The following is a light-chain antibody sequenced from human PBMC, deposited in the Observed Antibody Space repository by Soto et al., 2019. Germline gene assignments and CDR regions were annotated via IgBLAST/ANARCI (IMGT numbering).Light chain of an antibody. CDR2: TAS. CDR1: QGVGTW. Sequence: DIQMTQSPSSVSASVGDRVTITCRASQGVGTWLAWFQQKPGEAPRLLIYTASTLHSGVPSRFSGSGSGTDFTLTITSLQPEDFAPYYCQQGDSFPLPFGEGPRWRSN. J-gene: IGKJ4*01. V-gene: IGKV1-12*01. CDR3: QQGDSFPLP.